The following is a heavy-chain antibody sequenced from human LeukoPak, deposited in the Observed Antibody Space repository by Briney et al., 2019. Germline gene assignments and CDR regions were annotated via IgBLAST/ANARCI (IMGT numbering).Heavy chain of an antibody. J-gene: IGHJ4*02. Sequence: SETLSLTCTVSGGSISSYYWSWIRQPPGKGLEWIGYIYYSGSTNYNPSLKSRVTISVDTSKNQFSLKLGSVTAADTAVYYCARRVTRGYYFDYWGQGTLVTVSS. V-gene: IGHV4-59*01. CDR3: ARRVTRGYYFDY. CDR1: GGSISSYY. CDR2: IYYSGST. D-gene: IGHD5-18*01.